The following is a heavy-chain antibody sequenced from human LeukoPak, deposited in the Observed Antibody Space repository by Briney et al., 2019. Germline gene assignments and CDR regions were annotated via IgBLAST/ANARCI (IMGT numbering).Heavy chain of an antibody. CDR3: AKDLRPYPPWDAFDI. J-gene: IGHJ3*02. Sequence: GGALLLSCSASVFTFNNFEMNRVRQAPGKGLERVSYISSSGTNIHYADSVKGRFTISRDNAKNTLYLKMNSLRAEDTAVYYCAKDLRPYPPWDAFDIWGQGTMVTVSS. V-gene: IGHV3-48*03. CDR2: ISSSGTNI. CDR1: VFTFNNFE. D-gene: IGHD6-6*01.